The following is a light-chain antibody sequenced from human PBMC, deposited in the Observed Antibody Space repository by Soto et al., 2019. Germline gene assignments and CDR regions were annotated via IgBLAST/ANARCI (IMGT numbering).Light chain of an antibody. CDR1: QTISSY. CDR2: PAS. CDR3: QQSYSTPRT. Sequence: DVQMTQSPSSLSASVGDRVTITCRASQTISSYLNWYQQKPGKAPKLLISPASSLQSGVPSRFSGSGSGTDFTLTISSLQPEDFATYYCQQSYSTPRTFGQGTKVDIK. J-gene: IGKJ1*01. V-gene: IGKV1-39*01.